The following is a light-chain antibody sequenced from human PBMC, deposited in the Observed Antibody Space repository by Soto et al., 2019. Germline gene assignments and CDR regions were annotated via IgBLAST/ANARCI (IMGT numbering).Light chain of an antibody. CDR3: CSYTSSTTPL. CDR2: EVS. J-gene: IGLJ2*01. V-gene: IGLV2-14*01. Sequence: QSALTQPASVSGSLGQSITISCTGTSSDVGGFNYVSWYQQHPGKAPKLMIYEVSNRPSGVSNRFSGSKSGNTASLTISGLQAEDEADYYCCSYTSSTTPLFGGGTKLTVL. CDR1: SSDVGGFNY.